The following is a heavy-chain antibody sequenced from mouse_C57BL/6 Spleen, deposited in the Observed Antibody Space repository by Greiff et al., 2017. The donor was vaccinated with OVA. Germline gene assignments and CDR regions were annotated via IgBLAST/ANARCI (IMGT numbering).Heavy chain of an antibody. J-gene: IGHJ2*01. CDR2: INPNNGGT. Sequence: VQLQQSGPELVKPGASVKISCKASGYTFTDYYMNWVKQSHGKSLEWIGDINPNNGGTSYNQKFKGKATLTVDKSSSTAYMELRSLTSEDSAVYYCAREGLYGSYVGYLDYWGQGTTLTVSS. V-gene: IGHV1-26*01. CDR1: GYTFTDYY. D-gene: IGHD1-1*02. CDR3: AREGLYGSYVGYLDY.